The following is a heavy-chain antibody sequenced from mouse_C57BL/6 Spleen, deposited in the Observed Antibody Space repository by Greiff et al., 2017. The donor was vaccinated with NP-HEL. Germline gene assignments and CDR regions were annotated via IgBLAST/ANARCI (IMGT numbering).Heavy chain of an antibody. V-gene: IGHV1-53*01. D-gene: IGHD2-5*01. CDR2: INPSNGGT. J-gene: IGHJ3*01. Sequence: QVQLQQSGTELVKPGASVKLSCKASGYTFTSYWMHWVKQRPGQGLEWIGNINPSNGGTTYNEKFKSKATLTVDKSSSTAYLQLRSLTSEVSAVYYCASSNDYPYFAYWGQGTTVTVSA. CDR3: ASSNDYPYFAY. CDR1: GYTFTSYW.